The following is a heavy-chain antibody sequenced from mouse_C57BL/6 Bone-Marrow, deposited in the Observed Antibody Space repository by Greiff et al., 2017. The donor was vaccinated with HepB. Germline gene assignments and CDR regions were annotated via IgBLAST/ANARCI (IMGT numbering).Heavy chain of an antibody. V-gene: IGHV1-81*01. CDR2: IYPRSGNT. CDR1: GYTFTSYG. CDR3: ARYHYYGSSYGFAY. Sequence: VQLKESGAELARPGASVKLSCKASGYTFTSYGISWVKQRTGQGLEWIGEIYPRSGNTYYNEKFKGKATLTADKSSSTAYMELRSLTSEDSAVYFCARYHYYGSSYGFAYWGQGTLVTVSA. J-gene: IGHJ3*01. D-gene: IGHD1-1*01.